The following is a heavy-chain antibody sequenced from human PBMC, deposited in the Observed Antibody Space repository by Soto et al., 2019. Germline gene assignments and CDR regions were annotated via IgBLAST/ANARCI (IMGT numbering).Heavy chain of an antibody. J-gene: IGHJ4*02. CDR1: GGSISSGGYY. V-gene: IGHV4-31*03. Sequence: QVQLQESGPGLVKPSQTLSLTCTVSGGSISSGGYYWSWIRQHPGKGLEWIGYIYYSGSTYYNPSLKSRVTISVDTSKNQFSLKLSSVTAADTAVYYCVRDRYGSGSPPCDYWGQGTLVTVSS. CDR3: VRDRYGSGSPPCDY. D-gene: IGHD3-10*01. CDR2: IYYSGST.